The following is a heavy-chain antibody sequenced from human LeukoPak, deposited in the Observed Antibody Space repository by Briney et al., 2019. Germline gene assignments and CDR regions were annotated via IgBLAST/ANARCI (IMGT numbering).Heavy chain of an antibody. Sequence: SATLSLTCTVSGYSISSGYYWGWIRQPPGKGLEWIGSIYHSGSTYYNPSLKSRVTISVDTSKNQFSLKLSSVTAADTAVYYCARRYGSGSSGTLDYWGQGTLVTVSS. CDR1: GYSISSGYY. V-gene: IGHV4-38-2*02. J-gene: IGHJ4*02. CDR3: ARRYGSGSSGTLDY. D-gene: IGHD3-10*01. CDR2: IYHSGST.